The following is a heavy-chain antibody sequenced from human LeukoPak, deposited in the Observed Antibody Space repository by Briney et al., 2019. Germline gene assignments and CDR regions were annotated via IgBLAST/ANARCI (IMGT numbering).Heavy chain of an antibody. V-gene: IGHV3-33*06. CDR2: IWYDGSNK. D-gene: IGHD6-6*01. CDR3: AKHPRRGTIAARLDAFDI. J-gene: IGHJ3*02. CDR1: GFTFSSYG. Sequence: PGGSLRLSCAASGFTFSSYGMHWVRQAPGKGLEWVAVIWYDGSNKYYADSVKGRFTTSRDNSKNTLYLQMNSLRAEDTAVYYCAKHPRRGTIAARLDAFDIWGQGTMVTVSS.